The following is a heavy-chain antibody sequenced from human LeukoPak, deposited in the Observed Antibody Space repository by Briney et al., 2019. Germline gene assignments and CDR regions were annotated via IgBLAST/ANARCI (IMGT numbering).Heavy chain of an antibody. CDR1: GFTFTNYW. D-gene: IGHD3-22*01. V-gene: IGHV3-7*01. J-gene: IGHJ4*02. CDR2: IKEDGSDK. Sequence: GGSLRLSCAASGFTFTNYWMNWIRQAPGKGLEWVASIKEDGSDKYYVDSVKGRFSISRDNAKNSLSLQMNNLGAEDTAVYYCPKDALSTMIPVLRYFDSWGQGTLVTVSS. CDR3: PKDALSTMIPVLRYFDS.